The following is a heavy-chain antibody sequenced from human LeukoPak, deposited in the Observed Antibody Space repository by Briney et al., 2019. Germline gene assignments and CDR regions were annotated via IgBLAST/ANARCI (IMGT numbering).Heavy chain of an antibody. CDR2: INTNSGGT. J-gene: IGHJ2*01. CDR1: GYMFTGHY. V-gene: IGHV1-2*02. CDR3: ARVTEHTAMVHWYFDL. Sequence: SSVKVSCKASGYMFTGHYMHGVRQAPGQGLEWMGWINTNSGGTNYAQKFQGRVTMTRDTSISTAYMELSSLRSDDTAVYYCARVTEHTAMVHWYFDLWGRGTLVTV. D-gene: IGHD5-18*01.